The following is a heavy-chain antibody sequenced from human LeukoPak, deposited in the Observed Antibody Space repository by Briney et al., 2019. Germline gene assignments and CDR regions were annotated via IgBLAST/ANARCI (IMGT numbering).Heavy chain of an antibody. Sequence: KPSETLSLTCTVPGGSISSYYWSWLRQPAGKGLEWIGRIYTSGSTNYNPSLKSRVTMSVDTSKNQFSLKLSSATAADTAVYYCARDWAGTWWFDPWGQGTLVTVSS. J-gene: IGHJ5*02. D-gene: IGHD6-19*01. V-gene: IGHV4-4*07. CDR2: IYTSGST. CDR1: GGSISSYY. CDR3: ARDWAGTWWFDP.